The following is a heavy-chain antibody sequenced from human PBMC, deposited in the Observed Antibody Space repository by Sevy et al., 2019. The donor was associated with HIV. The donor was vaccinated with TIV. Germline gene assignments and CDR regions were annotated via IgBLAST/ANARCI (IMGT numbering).Heavy chain of an antibody. CDR3: ARWGGIYYDSRGFHPQYYFDS. V-gene: IGHV4-59*01. CDR1: GGSINSFL. CDR2: VYDSGNS. J-gene: IGHJ4*02. D-gene: IGHD3-22*01. Sequence: SETLSLTCAVSGGSINSFLWSWIRQSPGKGLEWIGYVYDSGNSEYNPSLRSRVTISVDTCKKQFSLKLSSVTAADTAVYYCARWGGIYYDSRGFHPQYYFDSWGQGTLVTVSS.